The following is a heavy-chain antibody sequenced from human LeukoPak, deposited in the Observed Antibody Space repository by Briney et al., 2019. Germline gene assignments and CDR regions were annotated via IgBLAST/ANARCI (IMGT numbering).Heavy chain of an antibody. J-gene: IGHJ3*02. D-gene: IGHD6-13*01. V-gene: IGHV3-30*02. CDR1: GFTFSSYG. Sequence: GGSLRLSCAASGFTFSSYGMHWVRQAPGKGLEWVAFIRYDGSNKYYADSVKGRFTISRDNSKNTLYLQMNSLRAEDTAVYYCAKDGSSSSWYVTSRFGAFDIWGQGTMVTVSS. CDR3: AKDGSSSSWYVTSRFGAFDI. CDR2: IRYDGSNK.